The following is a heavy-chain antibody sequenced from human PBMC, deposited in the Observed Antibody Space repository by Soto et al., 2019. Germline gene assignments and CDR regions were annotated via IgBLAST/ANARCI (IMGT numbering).Heavy chain of an antibody. CDR3: ASLTGVFSLVLDY. Sequence: ASVKVSCKASGYTFHNYGVKWVRQAPGQGLEWLGRITAYNYNTHYAENFEGRLTMTTDTSTSTAYMELRSLRSDDTAIYYCASLTGVFSLVLDYWGQGTQVTVSS. D-gene: IGHD3-16*01. CDR1: GYTFHNYG. J-gene: IGHJ4*02. CDR2: ITAYNYNT. V-gene: IGHV1-18*01.